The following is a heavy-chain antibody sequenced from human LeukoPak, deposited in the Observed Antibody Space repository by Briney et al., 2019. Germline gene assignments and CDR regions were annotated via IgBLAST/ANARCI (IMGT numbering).Heavy chain of an antibody. D-gene: IGHD2-15*01. J-gene: IGHJ4*02. CDR2: IYYSGST. Sequence: PSETLSLTCTVSGGSVSSGSYYWRWIRQPPGKGLEWIGYIYYSGSTNYNPSLKSRVTISVDTSKNQFSLKLSSVTAADTAVYYCARRYCSGGSCYSALDYWGQGALVTVSS. CDR1: GGSVSSGSYY. V-gene: IGHV4-61*01. CDR3: ARRYCSGGSCYSALDY.